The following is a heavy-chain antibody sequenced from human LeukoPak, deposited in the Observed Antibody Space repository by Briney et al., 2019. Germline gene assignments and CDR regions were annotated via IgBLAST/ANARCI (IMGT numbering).Heavy chain of an antibody. CDR3: AKASGYSYGKYFFDS. CDR2: ISSSGNGI. Sequence: GGSLRLSCAASGFTFSRYAMRWVRQAPGKGLEWVSYISSSGNGIYYADSVKGRFTISRDNSKNTVYLQMNSLRAEDTAVYYCAKASGYSYGKYFFDSWGQGALVTVSS. D-gene: IGHD5-18*01. CDR1: GFTFSRYA. V-gene: IGHV3-23*01. J-gene: IGHJ4*02.